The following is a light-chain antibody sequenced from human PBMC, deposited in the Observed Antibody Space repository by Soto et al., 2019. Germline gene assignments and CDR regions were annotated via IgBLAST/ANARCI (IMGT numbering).Light chain of an antibody. Sequence: EIVLTQSPGTLSLSPGERATLSCRASQSVSSNFLAWYQQKPGQAPRLLIYGASSRATGIPDTFSGSGSGTDFTLTISRLEPGDFAVYYCQQYGTSPWTFGQGTKVDIK. CDR1: QSVSSNF. J-gene: IGKJ1*01. CDR2: GAS. CDR3: QQYGTSPWT. V-gene: IGKV3-20*01.